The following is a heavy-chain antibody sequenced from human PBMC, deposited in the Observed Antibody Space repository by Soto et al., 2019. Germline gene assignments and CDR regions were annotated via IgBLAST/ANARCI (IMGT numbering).Heavy chain of an antibody. V-gene: IGHV2-70*01. CDR2: IDWDDDK. J-gene: IGHJ6*02. Sequence: GSGPTLVNPTQTLTLTCTFSAFSLSTSGMCVSWIRQPQGKALEWLALIDWDDDKYYSTSLKTRLTISKDTSKNQVVLTMTNMDPVDTDTYYCARIPSIAARQYYYYGMDVWGQGTTVTVSS. CDR1: AFSLSTSGMC. CDR3: ARIPSIAARQYYYYGMDV. D-gene: IGHD6-6*01.